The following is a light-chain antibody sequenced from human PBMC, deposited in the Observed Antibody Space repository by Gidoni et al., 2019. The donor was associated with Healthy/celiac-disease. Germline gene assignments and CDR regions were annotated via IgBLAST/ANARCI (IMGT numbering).Light chain of an antibody. V-gene: IGKV3-15*01. CDR1: QSVSSN. CDR2: GAY. J-gene: IGKJ4*01. CDR3: QQYNNWSALT. Sequence: EIVMTQSPATMSVSPGERATLSCRASQSVSSNLAWYQQKPGQAPRLLIYGAYTRATGIPARFSGSGSGTEFTLTISSLQSEDFAVYYCQQYNNWSALTFGGGTKVEIK.